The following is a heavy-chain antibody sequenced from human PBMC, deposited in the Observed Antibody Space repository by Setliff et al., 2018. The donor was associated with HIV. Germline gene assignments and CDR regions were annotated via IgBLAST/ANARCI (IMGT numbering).Heavy chain of an antibody. D-gene: IGHD7-27*01. CDR3: AKGFNWGSYYFDY. J-gene: IGHJ4*02. CDR2: ISDSGGSP. CDR1: GFTFSSYA. V-gene: IGHV3-23*01. Sequence: PGGSLRLSCAASGFTFSSYAMSWVRQAPGKGLEWVSAISDSGGSPYYADSVKGRFTISRDNSKNTLYLQMNSLRAEDTAIYYCAKGFNWGSYYFDYWGQGTLVTVSS.